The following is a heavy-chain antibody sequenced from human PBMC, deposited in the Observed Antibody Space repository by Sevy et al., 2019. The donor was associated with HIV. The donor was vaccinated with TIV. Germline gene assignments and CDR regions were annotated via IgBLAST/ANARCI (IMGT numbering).Heavy chain of an antibody. Sequence: ASVKVSCKISGYKVDMYGIAWVRQAQGQGLEWMGWISTYNGNTNYAQNFQGRVTMTTDTSTSVVYMELGGVRPDDTAVYYCARATGMAGAGTRRYFDFWGQGTLVTVSS. V-gene: IGHV1-18*04. CDR1: GYKVDMYG. CDR3: ARATGMAGAGTRRYFDF. D-gene: IGHD6-19*01. J-gene: IGHJ4*01. CDR2: ISTYNGNT.